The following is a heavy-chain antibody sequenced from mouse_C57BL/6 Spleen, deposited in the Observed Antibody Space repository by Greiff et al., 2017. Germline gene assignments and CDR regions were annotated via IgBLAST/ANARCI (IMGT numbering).Heavy chain of an antibody. Sequence: QVQLQQSGPELVKPGASVKISCKASGYAFSSSWMNWVKQRPGKGLEWIGRIYPGDGDTNYNGKFKGKATLTADKSSSTAYMQLSSLTSEDSAVYFCARSYYGNYNAWFAYWGQGTLVTVSA. D-gene: IGHD2-1*01. V-gene: IGHV1-82*01. CDR3: ARSYYGNYNAWFAY. J-gene: IGHJ3*01. CDR2: IYPGDGDT. CDR1: GYAFSSSW.